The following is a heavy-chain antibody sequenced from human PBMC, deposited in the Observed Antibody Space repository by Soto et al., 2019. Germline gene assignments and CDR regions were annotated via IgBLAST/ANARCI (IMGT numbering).Heavy chain of an antibody. D-gene: IGHD2-2*01. Sequence: QVQLVQSGAEVKKPGSSVKVSCKASGGTFSSYTISWVRQAPGLGLEWMGRIIPILGIANYAQKFQGRVTITADKSTSTAYMELSSLRSEDTAVYYCATDCSSTSCHVSHWGQGTLVTVSS. CDR3: ATDCSSTSCHVSH. J-gene: IGHJ4*02. CDR1: GGTFSSYT. CDR2: IIPILGIA. V-gene: IGHV1-69*02.